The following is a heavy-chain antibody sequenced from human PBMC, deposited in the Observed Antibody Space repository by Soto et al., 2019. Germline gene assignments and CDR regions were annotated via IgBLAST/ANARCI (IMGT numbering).Heavy chain of an antibody. J-gene: IGHJ6*02. CDR1: GFTFSSYA. Sequence: GGSLRLSCAASGFTFSSYAMSWVRQAPGKGLEWASAISGSGGSTYYADSVKGRFTISRDNSKNTLYLQMNSLRAEDTAVYYCAKAKLYYYDSSGYPTDYYYYGMDVWGQGPTVTVSS. V-gene: IGHV3-23*01. CDR2: ISGSGGST. D-gene: IGHD3-22*01. CDR3: AKAKLYYYDSSGYPTDYYYYGMDV.